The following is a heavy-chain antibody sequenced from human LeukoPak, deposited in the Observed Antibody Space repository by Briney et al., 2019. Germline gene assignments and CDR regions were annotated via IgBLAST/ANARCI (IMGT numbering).Heavy chain of an antibody. CDR2: INHSATT. Sequence: SETLSLTCAVSGVSVGDSYWWTWVRQPPGKGLEWIGEINHSATTNYNPSLKGRVTISLDKSKNEFSLKVNSMTAADTAVYYCARDLPGSGVNLDYWGPGTLVTVSS. V-gene: IGHV4-4*02. CDR3: ARDLPGSGVNLDY. CDR1: GVSVGDSYW. D-gene: IGHD3-10*01. J-gene: IGHJ4*02.